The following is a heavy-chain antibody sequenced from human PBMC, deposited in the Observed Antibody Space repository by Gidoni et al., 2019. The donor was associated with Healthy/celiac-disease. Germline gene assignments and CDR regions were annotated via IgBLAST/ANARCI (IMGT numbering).Heavy chain of an antibody. D-gene: IGHD2-2*01. Sequence: EVQLLESGGGLVQPGGSLRLSCAASGFTFSSYAMSWVRQAPGKGLEWVSAISGSGGSTYYADSVKGRFTISRDNSKNTLYLQMNSLRAEDTAVYYCAKGIEIVPAGFYYYGMDAWGQGTTVTVSS. CDR1: GFTFSSYA. J-gene: IGHJ6*02. CDR2: ISGSGGST. V-gene: IGHV3-23*01. CDR3: AKGIEIVPAGFYYYGMDA.